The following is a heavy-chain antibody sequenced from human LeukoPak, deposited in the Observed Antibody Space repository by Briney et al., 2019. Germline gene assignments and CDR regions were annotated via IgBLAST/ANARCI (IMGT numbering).Heavy chain of an antibody. V-gene: IGHV3-21*01. J-gene: IGHJ4*02. Sequence: GGSLRLSCAASGFTFSSYSMNWVRQAPGKGLEWVSSISSSSSYIYYADSVKGPFTISRGNAKNSLYLKMNSLRAEDTAVYYCARDRKGGASIAARGSFDYWGQGTLVTVSS. CDR2: ISSSSSYI. D-gene: IGHD6-6*01. CDR1: GFTFSSYS. CDR3: ARDRKGGASIAARGSFDY.